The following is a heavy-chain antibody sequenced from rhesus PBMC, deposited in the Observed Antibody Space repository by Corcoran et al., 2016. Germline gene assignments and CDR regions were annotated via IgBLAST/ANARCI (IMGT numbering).Heavy chain of an antibody. Sequence: EVQLVETGGGLVQPGGSLRLSCAASGFTFSNYWMNWVRQTPGKGLEWISAINSGGGSTYYADSVKGRFTISRDNSKNTLSLKMNSLRAEDTAVYYCAKEPEYTNWGYYFDYWGQGALVTVSS. CDR3: AKEPEYTNWGYYFDY. J-gene: IGHJ4*01. V-gene: IGHV3S42*01. D-gene: IGHD4-23*01. CDR1: GFTFSNYW. CDR2: INSGGGST.